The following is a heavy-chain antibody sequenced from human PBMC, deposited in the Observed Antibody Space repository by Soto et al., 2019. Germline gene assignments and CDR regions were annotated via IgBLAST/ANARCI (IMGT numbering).Heavy chain of an antibody. CDR3: ARHSGGYYYSGMDV. CDR2: IYYSGST. CDR1: GGSISNYY. J-gene: IGHJ6*02. V-gene: IGHV4-59*08. D-gene: IGHD2-15*01. Sequence: QVQLQESGPGLVKPSETLSLTCTVSGGSISNYYWSWIRQPPGKGLESIGYIYYSGSTNYNPSLQSRVTISVDTSKNQFSLKLSSVTAADTAVYYCARHSGGYYYSGMDVWGQETTVIVSS.